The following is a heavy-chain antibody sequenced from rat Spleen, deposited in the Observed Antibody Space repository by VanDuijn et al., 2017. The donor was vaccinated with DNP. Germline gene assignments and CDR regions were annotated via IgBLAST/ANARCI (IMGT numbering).Heavy chain of an antibody. J-gene: IGHJ3*01. Sequence: EVQLVESGGGLVQPGGSLKLSCAASGFTLSDYNMAWVRQAPKKGLEWVATSSHDGSSTDYRDSVKGRFTISRDNAKNTLFLQMDSLRSEDTATYYCATSGYGYDGYPFAYWGQGTLVTVSS. CDR3: ATSGYGYDGYPFAY. V-gene: IGHV5-7*01. CDR2: SSHDGSST. CDR1: GFTLSDYN. D-gene: IGHD1-12*03.